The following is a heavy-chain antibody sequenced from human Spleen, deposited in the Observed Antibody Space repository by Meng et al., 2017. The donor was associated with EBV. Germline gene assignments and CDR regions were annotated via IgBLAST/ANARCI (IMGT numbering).Heavy chain of an antibody. D-gene: IGHD3-22*01. Sequence: QVQLQESGPGLVKPSETLSLTCAVSGGSISSGGYYWSWIRQPPGKGLEWIGYIYYSGSTYYNPSLKSRVTISVDTSKNQFSLKLSSVTAADTAVYYCARAPGYYYVDYWGQGTLVTVSS. V-gene: IGHV4-30-4*01. CDR3: ARAPGYYYVDY. CDR1: GGSISSGGYY. J-gene: IGHJ4*02. CDR2: IYYSGST.